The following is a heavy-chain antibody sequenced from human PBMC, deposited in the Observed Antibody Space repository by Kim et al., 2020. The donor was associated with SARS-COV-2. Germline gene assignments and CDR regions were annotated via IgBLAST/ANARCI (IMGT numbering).Heavy chain of an antibody. CDR3: TRDLDPGGADY. D-gene: IGHD3-10*01. J-gene: IGHJ4*02. Sequence: GGSLRLSCEMSGFKFERFAVHWVRQPPGKGLEWVSGLSLDSDRIGYADSVKGRFTVSRDKAKDTLYLQMDSLRIEDTAFYYCTRDLDPGGADYWGQGTLVTVSS. V-gene: IGHV3-9*01. CDR2: LSLDSDRI. CDR1: GFKFERFA.